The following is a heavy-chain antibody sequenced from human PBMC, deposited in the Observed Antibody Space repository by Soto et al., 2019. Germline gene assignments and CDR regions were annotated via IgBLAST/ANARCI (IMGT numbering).Heavy chain of an antibody. CDR3: ARENTLVRGFDP. CDR1: GGSISSGTYY. CDR2: IYYTGST. V-gene: IGHV4-31*03. D-gene: IGHD3-10*01. Sequence: SETLSLTCTVSGGSISSGTYYWSWIRQHPGKGLEWIGYIYYTGSTYYHPSLESRVTISVDTSKNQFSLKLSSVTAADTAVHYCARENTLVRGFDPWGQGTLVTVSS. J-gene: IGHJ5*02.